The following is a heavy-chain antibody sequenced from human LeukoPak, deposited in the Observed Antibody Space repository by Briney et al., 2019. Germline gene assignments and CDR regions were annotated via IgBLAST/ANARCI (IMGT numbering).Heavy chain of an antibody. V-gene: IGHV3-30*03. CDR1: GFTFSSYG. Sequence: QPGGSLRLSCAASGFTFSSYGMHWVRQAPGKGLEWVAVISYDGSNKYYADSVKGRFTISRDNSKNTLYLQMNSLRAEDTAVYYCASALDVVGYWGQGTLVTVSS. J-gene: IGHJ4*02. D-gene: IGHD3/OR15-3a*01. CDR3: ASALDVVGY. CDR2: ISYDGSNK.